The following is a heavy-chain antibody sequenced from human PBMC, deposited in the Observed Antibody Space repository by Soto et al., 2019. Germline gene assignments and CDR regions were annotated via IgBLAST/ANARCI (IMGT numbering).Heavy chain of an antibody. V-gene: IGHV1-18*01. CDR3: GRDGSDAPVGATSLYGYHGYCIDV. CDR2: ISAYNGNT. Sequence: ASVKVSCKASGYTFTSYGISWLRQAPGQGLEWMGWISAYNGNTNYAQKLQGRVTMTTDTSTSTAYMELRSLRSDDTAVNYCGRDGSDAPVGATSLYGYHGYCIDVSGQGTTVTVSS. CDR1: GYTFTSYG. J-gene: IGHJ6*02. D-gene: IGHD1-26*01.